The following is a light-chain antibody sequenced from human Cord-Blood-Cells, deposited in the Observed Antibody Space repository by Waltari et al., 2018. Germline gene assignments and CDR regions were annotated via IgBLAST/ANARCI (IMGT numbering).Light chain of an antibody. Sequence: QSVLTQPPSASGTPGQRVTISCSGSSSNIGSNYVYWYQQLPGTAPKLLIYRNNQRPAGDPDRFSGAKANTSACLAISGRGAEDDGDYYCAAWDDGLSGWVFGGGTKLTVL. J-gene: IGLJ3*02. V-gene: IGLV1-47*01. CDR3: AAWDDGLSGWV. CDR2: RNN. CDR1: SSNIGSNY.